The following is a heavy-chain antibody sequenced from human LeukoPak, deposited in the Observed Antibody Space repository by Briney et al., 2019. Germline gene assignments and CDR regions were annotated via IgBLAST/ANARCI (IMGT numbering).Heavy chain of an antibody. CDR2: ISSSGSTI. D-gene: IGHD5-24*01. Sequence: GGSLRLSCAASGFTFSDYYMSWIRQAPGKGLEWVSYISSSGSTIYYADSVKGRFTISRDNAKNSLYLQMNSLRAEDTAVYYCASETRREMATVYGMDVWGQGTTVTVSS. CDR1: GFTFSDYY. CDR3: ASETRREMATVYGMDV. J-gene: IGHJ6*01. V-gene: IGHV3-11*04.